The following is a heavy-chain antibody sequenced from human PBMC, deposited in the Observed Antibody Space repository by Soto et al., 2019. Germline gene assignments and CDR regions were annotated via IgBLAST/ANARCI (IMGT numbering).Heavy chain of an antibody. V-gene: IGHV4-39*01. D-gene: IGHD2-21*02. CDR1: GESISSSSYY. CDR3: ARQRTTVVTQAYFDH. CDR2: IYYSGRT. Sequence: PSETLSLTGIVSGESISSSSYYWGWIRQPPGKGLEWIGSIYYSGRTYYNPSFKSRVTISIGTSKNQFSLKLSSVTATDTAVYYCARQRTTVVTQAYFDHWGQGALVTVSS. J-gene: IGHJ4*02.